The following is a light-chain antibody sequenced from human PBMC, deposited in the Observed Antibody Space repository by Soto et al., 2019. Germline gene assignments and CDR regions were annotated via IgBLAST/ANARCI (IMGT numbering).Light chain of an antibody. Sequence: EIVMTQSPATLSVSPGEGATLSCRTSQSISSNLAWYQQKPGQAPRLLIYGASTRATGIPARFSGSGSGTEFTLTISSLQSEDFAVYYCQQYNNWPPWTFGQGTKVDIK. V-gene: IGKV3-15*01. CDR2: GAS. J-gene: IGKJ1*01. CDR1: QSISSN. CDR3: QQYNNWPPWT.